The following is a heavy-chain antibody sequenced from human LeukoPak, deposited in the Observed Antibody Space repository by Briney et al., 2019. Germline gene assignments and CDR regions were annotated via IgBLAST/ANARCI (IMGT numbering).Heavy chain of an antibody. CDR3: AKDYLNWNYVFDY. CDR2: IRYDGSNK. J-gene: IGHJ4*02. D-gene: IGHD1-7*01. Sequence: GGSLRLSCAASGFTFSSYGMHWVRQAPGKGLEWVAFIRYDGSNKYYADSVKGRFAISRDNSKNTLYLRMNSLRAEDTAVYYCAKDYLNWNYVFDYWGQGTLVTVSS. CDR1: GFTFSSYG. V-gene: IGHV3-30*02.